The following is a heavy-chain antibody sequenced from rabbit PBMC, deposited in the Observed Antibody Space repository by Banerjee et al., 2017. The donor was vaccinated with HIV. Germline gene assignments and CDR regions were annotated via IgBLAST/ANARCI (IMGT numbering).Heavy chain of an antibody. J-gene: IGHJ4*01. CDR1: GFTFTNKYV. Sequence: QEQLKETGGGLVQPGGTLTLTCTASGFTFTNKYVMCWVRQAPGKGLEWIACINTSSGNTVYATWAKGRFTISKTSSTTVTLQMTSLTAADTATYFCARGWITMTMNLWGPGTLVTVS. V-gene: IGHV1S45*01. CDR3: ARGWITMTMNL. CDR2: INTSSGNT. D-gene: IGHD2-1*01.